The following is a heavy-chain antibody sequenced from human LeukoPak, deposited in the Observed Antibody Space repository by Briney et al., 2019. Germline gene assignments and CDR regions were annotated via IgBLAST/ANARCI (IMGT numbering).Heavy chain of an antibody. CDR2: IYYSGST. J-gene: IGHJ4*02. CDR1: GGSISSYY. V-gene: IGHV4-59*06. Sequence: SETLSLTCTVSGGSISSYYWSWIRQHPGKGLEWIGYIYYSGSTYYNPSLKSRVTISVDTSKNQFSLKLSSVTAADTAVYYCARLRGLTTIFGSATPSYYFDYWGQGTLVTVSS. CDR3: ARLRGLTTIFGSATPSYYFDY. D-gene: IGHD3-3*01.